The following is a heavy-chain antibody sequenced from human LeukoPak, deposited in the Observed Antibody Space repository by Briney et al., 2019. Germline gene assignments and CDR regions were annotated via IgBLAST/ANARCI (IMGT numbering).Heavy chain of an antibody. J-gene: IGHJ4*02. CDR3: AKVPSYYYDSSGFDY. CDR1: GFTFSSYA. CDR2: ISGSGGST. V-gene: IGHV3-23*01. D-gene: IGHD3-22*01. Sequence: GGSLRLSCGAYGFTFSSYAMNWVRQAPGKGLEEVSGISGSGGSTNYADSVKGRFTSFRDNSKNTLYLQMNSLRAEDTAVYYCAKVPSYYYDSSGFDYWGQGTLVTVSS.